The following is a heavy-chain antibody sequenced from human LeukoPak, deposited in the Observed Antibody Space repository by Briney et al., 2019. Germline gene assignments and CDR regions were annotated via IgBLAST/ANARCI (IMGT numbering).Heavy chain of an antibody. Sequence: GGSLRLSCAASGFTFSSYEMNWVRQAPGKGLEWVSSISSSSSYIYYADSVKGRFTISRDNAKNSLYLQMNSLRAEDTAVYYCARDMIGAPYYFDYWGQGTLVTVSS. CDR1: GFTFSSYE. J-gene: IGHJ4*02. CDR3: ARDMIGAPYYFDY. V-gene: IGHV3-21*01. D-gene: IGHD3-16*01. CDR2: ISSSSSYI.